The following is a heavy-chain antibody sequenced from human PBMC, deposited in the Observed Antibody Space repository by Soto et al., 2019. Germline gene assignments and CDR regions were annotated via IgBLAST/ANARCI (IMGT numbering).Heavy chain of an antibody. CDR1: GYTFSNYG. CDR2: ISAYNGNT. V-gene: IGHV1-18*01. J-gene: IGHJ4*02. CDR3: ARWPGSVWNGDSSDY. Sequence: QVQLVQSGAEVKKPGASVKVSCKTSGYTFSNYGISWVRQAPGQGLEWMGWISAYNGNTNDAQNFQGRVTMTTDTSTSIAYMQLRSLRSDDTAVYYCARWPGSVWNGDSSDYWGQGTLVTVSS. D-gene: IGHD4-17*01.